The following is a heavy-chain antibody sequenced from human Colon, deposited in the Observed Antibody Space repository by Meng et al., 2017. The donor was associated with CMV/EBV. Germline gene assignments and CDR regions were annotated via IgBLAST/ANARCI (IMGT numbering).Heavy chain of an antibody. CDR3: AHRPYGSGSYFFDY. CDR1: VFSLRTIGMG. CDR2: IYWDDDK. V-gene: IGHV2-5*02. J-gene: IGHJ4*02. D-gene: IGHD3-10*01. Sequence: FKKLGPTLVNPTQTLTLTCTVSVFSLRTIGMGVGWIRQPPGKALEWLGVIYWDDDKRYSPSLKSRLTITKDTSKNQVVLTMTNLDPLDTATYYCAHRPYGSGSYFFDYWGQGTLVTVPS.